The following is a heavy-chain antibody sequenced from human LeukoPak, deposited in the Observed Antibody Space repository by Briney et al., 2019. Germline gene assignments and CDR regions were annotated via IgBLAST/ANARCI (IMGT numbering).Heavy chain of an antibody. J-gene: IGHJ4*02. CDR3: ARVTRDGYNTYYFDY. V-gene: IGHV4-59*01. D-gene: IGHD5-24*01. CDR1: GGSISSYY. CDR2: IYYSGST. Sequence: SETLSLTCTVSGGSISSYYWSWIRQPPGKGLEWIGYIYYSGSTNYNPSLKSRATISVDTSKNQFSLKLSSVTAADTAVYYCARVTRDGYNTYYFDYWGQGTLVTVSS.